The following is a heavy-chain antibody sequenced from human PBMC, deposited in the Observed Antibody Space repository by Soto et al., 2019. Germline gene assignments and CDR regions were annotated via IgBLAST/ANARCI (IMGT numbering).Heavy chain of an antibody. CDR1: GITFSDYY. CDR2: ISSSGGYT. J-gene: IGHJ6*02. Sequence: GGSLRLSCAASGITFSDYYMSWIRQAPGKGLEWVSYISSSGGYTKHADSVKGRFTISRDNAKNSLYLQMNSLRAEDTAVYYCARELDGMDVWGQGTTVTISS. CDR3: ARELDGMDV. V-gene: IGHV3-11*05.